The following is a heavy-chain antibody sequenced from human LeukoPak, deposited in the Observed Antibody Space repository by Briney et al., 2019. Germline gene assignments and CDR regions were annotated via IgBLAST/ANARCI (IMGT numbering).Heavy chain of an antibody. CDR3: ARHLTSSFDS. CDR1: GSSMNDYF. Sequence: SETLSLTCTVSGSSMNDYFWSWIRQFPGKGLEWIGYIHFSGTTNYNPSLKSRISISVDTSKNQFSLNLTSVTAADTAVYYCARHLTSSFDSWGQGTLVTVSS. J-gene: IGHJ4*02. V-gene: IGHV4-59*08. CDR2: IHFSGTT. D-gene: IGHD4/OR15-4a*01.